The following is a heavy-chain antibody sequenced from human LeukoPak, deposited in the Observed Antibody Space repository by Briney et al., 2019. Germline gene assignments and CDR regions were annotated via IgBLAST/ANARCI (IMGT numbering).Heavy chain of an antibody. CDR1: GFTFSSYA. Sequence: GGSLRLSCAASGFTFSSYAMHWVRQAPGKGLEWVAVISYDGSNKYYADSVKGRFTISRDNSKNTLYLQMNSLRAEDTAVYYCAREQLLLGNWFDPWGQGTLVTVSS. J-gene: IGHJ5*02. CDR2: ISYDGSNK. V-gene: IGHV3-30*01. D-gene: IGHD2-15*01. CDR3: AREQLLLGNWFDP.